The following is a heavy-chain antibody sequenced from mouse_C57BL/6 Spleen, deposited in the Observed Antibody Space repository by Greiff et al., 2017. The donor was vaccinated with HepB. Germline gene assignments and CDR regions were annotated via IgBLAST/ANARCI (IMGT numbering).Heavy chain of an antibody. CDR3: ARGHYYGSSSFLYYAMDY. D-gene: IGHD1-1*01. J-gene: IGHJ4*01. Sequence: DVKLVESGGGLVKPGGSLKLSCAASGFTFSSYAMSWVRQTPEKRLEWVATISDGGSYTYYPDNVKGRFTISRDNAKNNLYLQMSHLKSEDTAMYYCARGHYYGSSSFLYYAMDYWGQGTSVTVSS. CDR1: GFTFSSYA. CDR2: ISDGGSYT. V-gene: IGHV5-4*03.